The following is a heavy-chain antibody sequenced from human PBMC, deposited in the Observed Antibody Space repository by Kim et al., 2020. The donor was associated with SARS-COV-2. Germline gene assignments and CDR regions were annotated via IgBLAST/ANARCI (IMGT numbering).Heavy chain of an antibody. CDR2: IYHSGST. CDR1: GGSISSSNW. D-gene: IGHD6-13*01. V-gene: IGHV4-4*02. J-gene: IGHJ4*02. CDR3: ARSIAAAGPDKYYFDY. Sequence: SETLSLTCAVSGGSISSSNWWSWVRQPPGKGLEWIGEIYHSGSTNYNPSLKSRVTISVDKSKNQFSLKLSSVTAADTAVYYCARSIAAAGPDKYYFDYWGQGTLVTVSS.